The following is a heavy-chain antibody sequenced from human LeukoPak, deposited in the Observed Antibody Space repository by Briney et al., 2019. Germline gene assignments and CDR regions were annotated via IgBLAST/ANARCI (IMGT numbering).Heavy chain of an antibody. J-gene: IGHJ4*02. CDR3: ALSGASYYFDY. Sequence: ASVKVSCKASGGTFSSYAISWVRQAPGQGLEWMGGIIPIFGTANHAQKFQGRVTITADESTSTAYMELSSLRSEDTAVYYCALSGASYYFDYWGQGTLVTVSS. D-gene: IGHD2/OR15-2a*01. CDR2: IIPIFGTA. CDR1: GGTFSSYA. V-gene: IGHV1-69*13.